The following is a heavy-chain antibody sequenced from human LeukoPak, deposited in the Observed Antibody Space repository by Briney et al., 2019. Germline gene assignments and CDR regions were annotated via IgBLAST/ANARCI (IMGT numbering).Heavy chain of an antibody. J-gene: IGHJ4*02. D-gene: IGHD5/OR15-5a*01. V-gene: IGHV3-7*01. CDR2: IKQDGSEF. CDR1: GFTFSSYW. CDR3: ARDKVSGPTLLDY. Sequence: GGSLRLSCAASGFTFSSYWMSWVRQVPGKGLEWVANIKQDGSEFYYVDSVKGRFTISRDNAKNSLYLQMNSLRADDTAVYYCARDKVSGPTLLDYWGQGTLVTVSS.